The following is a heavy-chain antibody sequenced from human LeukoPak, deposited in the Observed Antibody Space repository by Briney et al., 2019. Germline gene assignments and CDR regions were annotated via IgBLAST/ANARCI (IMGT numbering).Heavy chain of an antibody. J-gene: IGHJ6*03. Sequence: GGSLRLSCAASGFTFDDYGMSWVRQAPGKGLEWVSGINWNGGSTGYADSVKGRFTISRDNAKNSLYLQMNSLRAEDTALYYCARAIAVAGFYYYYYMDVWGKGTTVTVSS. V-gene: IGHV3-20*04. CDR2: INWNGGST. CDR1: GFTFDDYG. D-gene: IGHD6-19*01. CDR3: ARAIAVAGFYYYYYMDV.